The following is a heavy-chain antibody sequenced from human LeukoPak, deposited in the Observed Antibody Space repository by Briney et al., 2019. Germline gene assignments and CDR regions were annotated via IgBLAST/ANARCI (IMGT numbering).Heavy chain of an antibody. D-gene: IGHD3-22*01. CDR1: GFTFSSYA. J-gene: IGHJ5*02. CDR2: ISGSGGST. V-gene: IGHV3-23*01. Sequence: GGSLRLSCAASGFTFSSYAMSWVRQAPGKGLEWVSAISGSGGSTYYADSVKGRFTIFRDNSKNTLYLQMNSLRAEDTAVYYCARRYYYDSSGVFDPWGQGTLVTVSS. CDR3: ARRYYYDSSGVFDP.